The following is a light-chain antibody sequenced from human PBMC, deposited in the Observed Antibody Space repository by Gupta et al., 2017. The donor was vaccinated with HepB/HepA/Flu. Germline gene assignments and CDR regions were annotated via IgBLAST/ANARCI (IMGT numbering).Light chain of an antibody. CDR1: QSVSRSY. V-gene: IGKV3-20*01. J-gene: IGKJ2*04. CDR2: GAS. CDR3: QQDCREPLCS. Sequence: EIVFKQSPGTLSLAPGERATLSCRASQSVSRSYLAWYQQKPGQAPRLLIYGASSRDTGLPDRFSGSGCGTDVTLTISRRVPEDFAGYYCQQDCREPLCSFGQGTKLEIK.